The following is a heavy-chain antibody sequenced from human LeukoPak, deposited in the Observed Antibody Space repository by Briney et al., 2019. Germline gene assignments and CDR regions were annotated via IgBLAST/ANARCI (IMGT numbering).Heavy chain of an antibody. V-gene: IGHV4-31*03. CDR2: IYYSGST. D-gene: IGHD2-15*01. J-gene: IGHJ5*02. CDR3: ARVYCSGGSCYWFDP. CDR1: GGSISSGGYY. Sequence: SETLSLTCTVSGGSISSGGYYWSWIRQHPGKGLEWIGYIYYSGSTYCNPSLKSRVTISVDTSKNQFSLKLSSVTAADTAVYYCARVYCSGGSCYWFDPWGQGTLVTVSS.